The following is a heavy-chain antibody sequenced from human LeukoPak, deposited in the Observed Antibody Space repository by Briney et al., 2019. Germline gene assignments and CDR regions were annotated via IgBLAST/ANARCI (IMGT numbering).Heavy chain of an antibody. CDR2: INHSGST. Sequence: SETLSLTCAVYGGSFSGYYWSWIRQPPGKGLEWIGEINHSGSTNYNPSLKRRVTISVDTSKNQFSLKLSSVTAADTAVYYCARRGTTVTFFDYWGQGTLVTVSS. CDR3: ARRGTTVTFFDY. D-gene: IGHD4-17*01. V-gene: IGHV4-34*01. J-gene: IGHJ4*02. CDR1: GGSFSGYY.